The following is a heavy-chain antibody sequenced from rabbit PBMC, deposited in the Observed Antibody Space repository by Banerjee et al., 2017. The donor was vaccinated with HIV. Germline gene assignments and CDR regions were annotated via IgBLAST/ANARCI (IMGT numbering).Heavy chain of an antibody. CDR1: GFSFSDKAV. D-gene: IGHD1-1*01. Sequence: QEQLVESGGGLVKPEGSLKLSCTASGFSFSDKAVMCWVRQAPGKGLEWIACISGGSGRTWYASWAKGRSTISRISSTTVTLQMTSLTAADTATYFCARSYTTGNGPWGLWGQGTLVTVS. CDR2: ISGGSGRT. V-gene: IGHV1S45*01. CDR3: ARSYTTGNGPWGL. J-gene: IGHJ4*01.